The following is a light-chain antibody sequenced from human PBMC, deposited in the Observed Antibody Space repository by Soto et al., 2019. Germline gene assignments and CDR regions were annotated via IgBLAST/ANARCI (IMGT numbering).Light chain of an antibody. CDR3: QQYGSSPPYT. Sequence: EIVLTQSPGTLSLSPGERATLSCRASQSVRTNSLVWYQQKPGQAPRLLIYGASSRATGIPDRFSGSGSGTDFTLTISRLEPEDFAVYYCQQYGSSPPYTFGQGTKLEIK. CDR2: GAS. J-gene: IGKJ2*01. CDR1: QSVRTNS. V-gene: IGKV3-20*01.